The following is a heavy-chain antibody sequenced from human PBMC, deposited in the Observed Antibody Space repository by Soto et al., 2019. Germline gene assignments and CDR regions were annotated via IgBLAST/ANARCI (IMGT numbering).Heavy chain of an antibody. CDR3: ARTRSLAAGGMYHFYRLAV. J-gene: IGHJ6*02. CDR2: IYPGDSDT. V-gene: IGHV5-51*01. CDR1: GYSFNSYW. Sequence: GESLKISCQGSGYSFNSYWIGWVRQMPGKGLEWMGIIYPGDSDTRYSPSFQGQVTISADKSIATAYLQWSSLKASDTAMYYCARTRSLAAGGMYHFYRLAVWAQGTTVPVSS. D-gene: IGHD6-13*01.